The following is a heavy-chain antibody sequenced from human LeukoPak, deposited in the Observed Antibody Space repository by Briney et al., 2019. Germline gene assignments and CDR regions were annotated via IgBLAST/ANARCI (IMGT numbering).Heavy chain of an antibody. CDR1: GYTFTGYY. Sequence: ASVKVSCKASGYTFTGYYMHWVRQAPGQGLEWMGWINPNSGGTNYAQKFQGRVTMTRDTSISTAYMELSRLRSDDTAVYYCARVPGTYYYGSGSYYYYGMDVWGQGTTVTVSS. CDR3: ARVPGTYYYGSGSYYYYGMDV. V-gene: IGHV1-2*02. J-gene: IGHJ6*02. CDR2: INPNSGGT. D-gene: IGHD3-10*01.